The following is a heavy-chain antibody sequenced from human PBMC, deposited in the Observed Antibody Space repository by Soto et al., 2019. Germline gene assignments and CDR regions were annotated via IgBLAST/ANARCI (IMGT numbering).Heavy chain of an antibody. CDR2: ISGSGRTT. CDR1: GFTFGSYA. CDR3: AKFRGPSYSYYSMDV. V-gene: IGHV3-23*01. Sequence: EVQLLESGGGLVQPGGSLRLSCAASGFTFGSYAMNWLRQAPGRGLECVSFISGSGRTTYYADSVKGRFTVSRDNSKNTLYLQMTSLRAEDTALYYCAKFRGPSYSYYSMDVWGKGTKVTVSS. J-gene: IGHJ6*03. D-gene: IGHD3-16*01.